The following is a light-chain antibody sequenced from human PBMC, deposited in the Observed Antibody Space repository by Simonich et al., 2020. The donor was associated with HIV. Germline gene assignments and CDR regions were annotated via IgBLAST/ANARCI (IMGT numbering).Light chain of an antibody. CDR1: RRVLYSYNNNNY. CDR2: WAA. J-gene: IGKJ4*01. CDR3: QQYYSTPPIT. V-gene: IGKV4-1*01. Sequence: DIVMTQSPDSLAVSLGERATFNCKSSRRVLYSYNNNNYLALYQQKPGQPPMLLIYWAATRASGVPDRFSCSGSGTDFTLTISSLQAEDVAVYYCQQYYSTPPITFGGGTKVEIK.